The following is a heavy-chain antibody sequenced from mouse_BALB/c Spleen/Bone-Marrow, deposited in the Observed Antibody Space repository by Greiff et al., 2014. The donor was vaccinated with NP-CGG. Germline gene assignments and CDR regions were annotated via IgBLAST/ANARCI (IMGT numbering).Heavy chain of an antibody. V-gene: IGHV7-1*02. D-gene: IGHD2-10*02. CDR1: GFTFSDFY. CDR2: SRNKAKYYTT. CDR3: ARDVGYGNYFVY. Sequence: EVQGVESGGGLVQPGDSLRLSCATSGFTFSDFYMKWVRQPPGKRLEWIAASRNKAKYYTTEYSASVKGRFIVSRDTSQSVLYLQMNALRAEDTAIYYCARDVGYGNYFVYWGQGTLVTVSA. J-gene: IGHJ3*01.